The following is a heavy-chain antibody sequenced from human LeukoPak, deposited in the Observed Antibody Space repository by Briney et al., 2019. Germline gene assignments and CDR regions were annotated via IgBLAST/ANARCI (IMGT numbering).Heavy chain of an antibody. CDR2: INHSGST. V-gene: IGHV4-34*01. CDR3: ARGVAYCTNGVCPFDY. J-gene: IGHJ4*02. D-gene: IGHD2-8*01. Sequence: PSETLSLTCAVYGGSFSGYYWSWIRQPPGKGPEWIGEINHSGSTNYNPSLKSRVTISVDTSKNQFSLKLSSVTAADTAVYYCARGVAYCTNGVCPFDYWGQGTLVTVSS. CDR1: GGSFSGYY.